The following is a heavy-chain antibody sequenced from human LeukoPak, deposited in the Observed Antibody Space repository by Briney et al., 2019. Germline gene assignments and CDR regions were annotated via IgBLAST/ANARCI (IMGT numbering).Heavy chain of an antibody. Sequence: GGSLRLSCAASGFTFTSYTMNWVRQAPGKGLEWVSTISGGGGSTYYADSVKGRFTISRDNSKNTLYLQVNSLRAEDTAVYYCAKGGKWDITPFDYWGQGTLVTVSS. D-gene: IGHD1-26*01. CDR1: GFTFTSYT. J-gene: IGHJ4*02. V-gene: IGHV3-23*01. CDR2: ISGGGGST. CDR3: AKGGKWDITPFDY.